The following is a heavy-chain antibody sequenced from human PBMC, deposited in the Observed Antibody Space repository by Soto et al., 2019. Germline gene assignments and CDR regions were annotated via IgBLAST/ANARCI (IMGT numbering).Heavy chain of an antibody. CDR1: GGTFSSSA. V-gene: IGHV1-69*01. CDR3: SNGHYSSSSRGGFDP. J-gene: IGHJ5*02. CDR2: IIPIFGTA. D-gene: IGHD6-13*01. Sequence: QVQLVQSGAEVKKPGSSVKVSCKASGGTFSSSAISWVRQAPGQGLEWMGGIIPIFGTADYAQKFQGSVTITADESTTTAYLELSSLRPADTAVYYCSNGHYSSSSRGGFDPWGQGTLVIVSS.